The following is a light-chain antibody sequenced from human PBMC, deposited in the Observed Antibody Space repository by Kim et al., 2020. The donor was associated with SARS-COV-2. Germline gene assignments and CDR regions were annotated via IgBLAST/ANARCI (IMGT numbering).Light chain of an antibody. CDR3: QQVNVFPLT. Sequence: AYVGDRVTITCRASQGISNSLAWYQQQPGRAPNLLIYAASTLQSGVPSRFSGSGSGTEFTLTISSLQPEDFATYYCQQVNVFPLTFGGGTKVDIK. J-gene: IGKJ4*01. V-gene: IGKV1-9*01. CDR1: QGISNS. CDR2: AAS.